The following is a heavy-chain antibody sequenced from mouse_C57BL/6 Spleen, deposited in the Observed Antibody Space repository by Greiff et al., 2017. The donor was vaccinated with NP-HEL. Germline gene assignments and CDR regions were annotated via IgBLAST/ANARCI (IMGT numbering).Heavy chain of an antibody. V-gene: IGHV5-9-1*02. D-gene: IGHD2-2*01. CDR1: GFTFSSYA. CDR3: TRGATMATTGAY. Sequence: DVQLVESGEGLVKPGGSLKLSCAASGFTFSSYAMSWVRQTPEKRLEWVAYISSGGDYIYYADTVKGRFTISRDNARNTLYLQMSSLKSEDTAMYYCTRGATMATTGAYWGQGTLVTVSA. CDR2: ISSGGDYI. J-gene: IGHJ3*01.